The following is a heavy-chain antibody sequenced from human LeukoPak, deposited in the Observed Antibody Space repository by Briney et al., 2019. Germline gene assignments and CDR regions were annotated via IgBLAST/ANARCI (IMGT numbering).Heavy chain of an antibody. CDR2: IWYDGSNK. V-gene: IGHV3-33*01. Sequence: GGSLRLSCAASGFTFSSYGMHWVRQAPGKGLEWVAVIWYDGSNKYYADSVKGRLTISRDNSKNTLYLQMNSLRAEDTAVYYCAREAHAFDIWGQGTMVTVSS. CDR3: AREAHAFDI. J-gene: IGHJ3*02. CDR1: GFTFSSYG.